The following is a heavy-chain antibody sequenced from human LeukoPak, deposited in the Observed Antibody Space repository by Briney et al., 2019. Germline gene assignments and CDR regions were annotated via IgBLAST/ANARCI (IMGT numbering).Heavy chain of an antibody. V-gene: IGHV3-13*01. J-gene: IGHJ3*02. Sequence: GGSLRLSCAASGFTFSSYDMHWVRQATGKGLEWVSAIGTAGDTYYPGSVKGRFTISRENAKNSLYLQMNSLRAGDTAVYYCAREALYSSGWNDAFDIWGQGTMVTVSP. D-gene: IGHD6-19*01. CDR3: AREALYSSGWNDAFDI. CDR2: IGTAGDT. CDR1: GFTFSSYD.